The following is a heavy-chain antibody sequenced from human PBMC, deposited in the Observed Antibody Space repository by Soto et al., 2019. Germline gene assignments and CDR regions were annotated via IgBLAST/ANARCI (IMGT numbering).Heavy chain of an antibody. CDR2: ISAHNGNT. J-gene: IGHJ4*02. D-gene: IGHD1-1*01. CDR1: GYAFTTYG. V-gene: IGHV1-18*01. CDR3: ARGRYGDY. Sequence: QVHLVQSGAEVKKPGASVKVSCKGSGYAFTTYGITWVRQAPGQGLEWMGWISAHNGNTNYAQKLQVRVTVTRDTSTSTAYMELRSLRSDDTAVYYYARGRYGDYWGQGALVTVSS.